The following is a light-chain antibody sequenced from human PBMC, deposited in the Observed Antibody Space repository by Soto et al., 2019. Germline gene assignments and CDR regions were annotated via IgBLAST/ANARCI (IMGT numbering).Light chain of an antibody. CDR3: QQYDNSIT. CDR2: GAS. J-gene: IGKJ5*01. V-gene: IGKV3-20*01. Sequence: EIVLTQSPGTLSLSPGETATLSCRASQSVSSNNLAWYHQKPGQTPSLLIYGASTRATGIPDRFSGSGSGTDFTLTISRLEPEYFTVYYCQQYDNSITFGQGTRLEIE. CDR1: QSVSSNN.